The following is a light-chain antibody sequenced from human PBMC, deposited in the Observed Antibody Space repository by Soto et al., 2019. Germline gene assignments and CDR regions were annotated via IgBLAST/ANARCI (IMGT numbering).Light chain of an antibody. V-gene: IGLV2-14*03. CDR2: GVN. Sequence: QSVLTQPASVSGSPGQSITISCTGTVSDVGGYDSVSWYQQHPGRAPKLIIYGVNNRPSGVSNRFSASKSADTASLTISGLQAEDEANYYCCSYTTSTTYVFGTGTKVTV. J-gene: IGLJ1*01. CDR1: VSDVGGYDS. CDR3: CSYTTSTTYV.